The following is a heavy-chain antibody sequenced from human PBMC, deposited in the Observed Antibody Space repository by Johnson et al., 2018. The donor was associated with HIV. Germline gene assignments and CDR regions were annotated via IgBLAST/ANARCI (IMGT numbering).Heavy chain of an antibody. D-gene: IGHD3-10*01. V-gene: IGHV3-NL1*01. CDR2: IHNGGST. Sequence: QVQLVESGGGVVRPGGSLRLSCAASGFTFDDYGMNWVRQAPGKGLEWVSVIHNGGSTYYADSVKGRFTISRDNSRNTLYLQMNSLRAEDTAVYYCAKDLNYGSGPVDIWGQGTMVTVSS. J-gene: IGHJ3*02. CDR1: GFTFDDYG. CDR3: AKDLNYGSGPVDI.